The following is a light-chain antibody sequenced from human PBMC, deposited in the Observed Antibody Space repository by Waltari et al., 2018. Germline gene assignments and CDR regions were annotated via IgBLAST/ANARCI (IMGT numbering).Light chain of an antibody. Sequence: PGSPPQFLLKDRSDSTNERGSGFPSRFSGSRDTSANAGILLISGLQSEDEADYYCMILHNNAVVFGGGTRLTVL. J-gene: IGLJ3*02. CDR2: DRSDSTN. V-gene: IGLV5-45*01. CDR3: MILHNNAVV.